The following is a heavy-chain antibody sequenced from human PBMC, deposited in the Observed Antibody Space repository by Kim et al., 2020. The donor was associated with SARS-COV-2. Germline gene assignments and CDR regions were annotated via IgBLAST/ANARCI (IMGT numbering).Heavy chain of an antibody. D-gene: IGHD3-10*01. CDR2: INSDGSRT. J-gene: IGHJ3*02. V-gene: IGHV3-74*01. CDR1: GYTFSNYW. CDR3: ASPYGSGTYAFDI. Sequence: GGSLRLSCAASGYTFSNYWMHWVRQGPGKGLVWVSLINSDGSRTTYADFVKGRFTISRDNAKNTLYLQMNSLRTEDTAVYYCASPYGSGTYAFDIWGQGTMVTVSS.